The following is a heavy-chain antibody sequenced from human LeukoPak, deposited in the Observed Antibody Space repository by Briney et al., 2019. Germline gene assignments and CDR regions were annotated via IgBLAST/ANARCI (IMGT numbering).Heavy chain of an antibody. CDR3: ERGPTDMDFDY. Sequence: ASVTVSCTASEYTFTKSDYMHWVRQAPGQGLEWMGIINPSDGTTFYAQKVQGRVTMTRDTSTNTVYMELSSRRSEDTAVFYCERGPTDMDFDYWGQGSLVTVSS. V-gene: IGHV1-46*01. CDR1: EYTFTKSDY. J-gene: IGHJ4*02. CDR2: INPSDGTT.